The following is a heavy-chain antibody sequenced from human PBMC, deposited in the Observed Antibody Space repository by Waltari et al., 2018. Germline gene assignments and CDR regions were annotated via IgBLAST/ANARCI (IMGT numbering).Heavy chain of an antibody. CDR2: VYRTGST. V-gene: IGHV4-4*07. D-gene: IGHD4-4*01. CDR3: ARGGYSNYDWRNYFYYMDV. CDR1: GDYFSSYW. Sequence: QVQLQESGPGLVKPSETLALTCSVSGDYFSSYWWTWLRKPAGKVRKWIGRVYRTGSTNYNPTLRSRATISIDTSKQEFSLELRSVTAADTAEYYCARGGYSNYDWRNYFYYMDVWGKGTTVTVSS. J-gene: IGHJ6*03.